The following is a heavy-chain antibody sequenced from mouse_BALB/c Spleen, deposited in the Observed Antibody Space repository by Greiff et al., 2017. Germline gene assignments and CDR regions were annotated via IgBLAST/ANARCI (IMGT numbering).Heavy chain of an antibody. D-gene: IGHD1-1*01. CDR1: GFSLTSYG. V-gene: IGHV2-6-2*01. CDR2: IWSDGST. Sequence: QVQLKESGPDLVAPSQSLSITCTVSGFSLTSYGVHWVRQPPGKGLEWLVVIWSDGSTTYNSALKSRLSISKDNSKSQVFLKMNSLQTDDTAMYYCARGSSYPYYYAMDYWGQGTSVTVSS. J-gene: IGHJ4*01. CDR3: ARGSSYPYYYAMDY.